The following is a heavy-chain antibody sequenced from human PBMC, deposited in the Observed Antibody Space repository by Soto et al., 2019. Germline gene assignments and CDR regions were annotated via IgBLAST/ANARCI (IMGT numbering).Heavy chain of an antibody. CDR3: ASPRGGGYGSGSYYTGDY. CDR2: ISGSGGST. Sequence: GGSLRLSCAASGFTFSSYAMSWVRQAPGKGLEWVSAISGSGGSTYYADSVKGRFTISRDNSKNTLYLQMNSLRAEDTAVYYCASPRGGGYGSGSYYTGDYWGQGTLVTVSS. J-gene: IGHJ4*02. V-gene: IGHV3-23*01. CDR1: GFTFSSYA. D-gene: IGHD3-10*01.